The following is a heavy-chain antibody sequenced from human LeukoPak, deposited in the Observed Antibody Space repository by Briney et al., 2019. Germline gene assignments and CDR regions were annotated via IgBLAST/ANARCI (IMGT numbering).Heavy chain of an antibody. CDR2: INPNSGVT. J-gene: IGHJ4*02. V-gene: IGHV1-2*02. Sequence: ASVKVSCKASGYTFTDDYVHWVRQAPGQGLEWMGWINPNSGVTNYAQKFQGRVTMTRDMSISTAYMELSRLRSDDTAVYYCARDSYYCSGGSCYPVYYFDYWGQGTLVTVSS. CDR1: GYTFTDDY. D-gene: IGHD2-15*01. CDR3: ARDSYYCSGGSCYPVYYFDY.